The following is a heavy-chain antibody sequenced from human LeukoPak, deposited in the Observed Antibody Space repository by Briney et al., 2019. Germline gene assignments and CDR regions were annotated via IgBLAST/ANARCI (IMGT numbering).Heavy chain of an antibody. V-gene: IGHV1-18*01. CDR3: ARDLYRVRGGDAFDI. CDR2: ISAYNGNT. J-gene: IGHJ3*02. CDR1: GYTFTSYG. D-gene: IGHD3-10*01. Sequence: WASVKVSCKASGYTFTSYGISWVRQAPGQGLEWMGWISAYNGNTNYAQKLQGRVTMTTDTSTSTAYMELRSLRSDDTAVYYCARDLYRVRGGDAFDIWGQGTMVTVSS.